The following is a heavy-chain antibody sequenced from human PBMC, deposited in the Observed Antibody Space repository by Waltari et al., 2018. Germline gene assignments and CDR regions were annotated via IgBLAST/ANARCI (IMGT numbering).Heavy chain of an antibody. Sequence: EVQLVQSGAEVKKPGESLKISCKGSGYSFTSYWIGWVRQMPGKGLEWMGIICPGDSDTRYSPSFQVHVTISADKSISTAYLQWSSLKASDTAMYYCARLGIQLWFSYGMDVWGQGTTVTVSS. CDR2: ICPGDSDT. V-gene: IGHV5-51*03. CDR3: ARLGIQLWFSYGMDV. CDR1: GYSFTSYW. J-gene: IGHJ6*02. D-gene: IGHD5-18*01.